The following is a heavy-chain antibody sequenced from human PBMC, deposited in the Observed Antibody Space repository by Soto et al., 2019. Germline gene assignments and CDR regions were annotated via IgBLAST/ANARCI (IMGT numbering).Heavy chain of an antibody. D-gene: IGHD3-16*02. J-gene: IGHJ4*02. CDR3: AGTGWGSYRWGVY. V-gene: IGHV3-48*01. Sequence: EVQLVESGGGLVQPGGSLRLSCAASGFTFSSYSMNWVRQAPGKGLEWVSYISSSSSTIYYADSVKGRFTISRDNAKNSLYLQMNSRRAEDTAVYYCAGTGWGSYRWGVYWGQGTLVTVSS. CDR1: GFTFSSYS. CDR2: ISSSSSTI.